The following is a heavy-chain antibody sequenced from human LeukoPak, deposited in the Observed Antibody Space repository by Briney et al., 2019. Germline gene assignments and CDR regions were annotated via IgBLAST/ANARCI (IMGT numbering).Heavy chain of an antibody. V-gene: IGHV4-31*03. D-gene: IGHD3-22*01. CDR2: IYYSGST. J-gene: IGHJ4*02. CDR1: GGSISSGGYY. Sequence: SQTLSLTCTVSGGSISSGGYYCSWIRQHPGKGLEWIGYIYYSGSTNYNPSLKSRVTISVDTSKNQFSLKLSSVTAADTAVYYCARGLPIQTRGYYYDSSGYPFDYWGQGTLVTVSS. CDR3: ARGLPIQTRGYYYDSSGYPFDY.